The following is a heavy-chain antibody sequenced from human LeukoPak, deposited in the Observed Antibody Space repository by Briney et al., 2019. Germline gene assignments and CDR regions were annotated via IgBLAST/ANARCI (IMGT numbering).Heavy chain of an antibody. CDR2: ISGSGGST. CDR3: AKGKVGPYYYYVDV. D-gene: IGHD2-15*01. V-gene: IGHV3-23*01. J-gene: IGHJ6*03. CDR1: GFTFSSYG. Sequence: GGTLRLSCAASGFTFSSYGMSWVRQAPGKGLEWVSAISGSGGSTYYADSVKGRFTISRDNSKNTLYLQMNSLRAEDTAVYYCAKGKVGPYYYYVDVWGKGTTVTISS.